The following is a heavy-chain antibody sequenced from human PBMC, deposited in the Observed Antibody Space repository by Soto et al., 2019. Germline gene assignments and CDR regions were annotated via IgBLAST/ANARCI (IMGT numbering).Heavy chain of an antibody. J-gene: IGHJ3*02. V-gene: IGHV1-46*02. CDR3: ASHDEIGPSLAFDI. CDR1: GYTFNSYY. CDR2: INPSGGST. Sequence: ASLKVSCKASGYTFNSYYMHWVRQAPGQGLEWMGIINPSGGSTSYAQKFQGRVTMTRDTSTSTVYMELSSLRSEDTAVYYCASHDEIGPSLAFDIWGQGTMVTVSS. D-gene: IGHD1-1*01.